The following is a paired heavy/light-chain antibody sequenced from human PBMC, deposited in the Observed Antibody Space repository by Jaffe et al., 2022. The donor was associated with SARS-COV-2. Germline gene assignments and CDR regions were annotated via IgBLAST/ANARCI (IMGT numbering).Heavy chain of an antibody. CDR1: GFTFVYYA. Sequence: EVQLVESGGGLVQPGGSLRLSCAASGFTFVYYAMGWVRQAPGKGLEWVSVVSASGSNTYYADSVRGRLTISRDKSKDTLYLQMNSLRPEDTAVYYCARFGYSTSSYARDFYYFMDVWGKGTTVSVSS. J-gene: IGHJ6*03. D-gene: IGHD6-13*01. V-gene: IGHV3-23*04. CDR3: ARFGYSTSSYARDFYYFMDV. CDR2: VSASGSNT.
Light chain of an antibody. CDR1: QSVNTY. CDR3: QQRSNWPGLT. Sequence: DIVLTQSPATLSSSPGERATLSCRASQSVNTYLAWYQQKPGQAPRLLIYDASNRATGIPARFSGSGSGTDFTLTISSLEPEDFAVYYCQQRSNWPGLTFGGGTKVEI. J-gene: IGKJ4*01. CDR2: DAS. V-gene: IGKV3-11*01.